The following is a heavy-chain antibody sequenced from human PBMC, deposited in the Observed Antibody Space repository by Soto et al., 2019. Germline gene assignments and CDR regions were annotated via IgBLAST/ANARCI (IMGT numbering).Heavy chain of an antibody. V-gene: IGHV4-39*01. CDR2: IYFTGNT. CDR1: GGSITSSSHF. J-gene: IGHJ5*02. CDR3: AGQTFTIAAASYGRSNWFDP. Sequence: SETLSLTCSASGGSITSSSHFWGWVRQPPGKGLEWIGTIYFTGNTYYTPSLKSRLTMSIDTSKNEFSLRLNSVNAADTAVYYCAGQTFTIAAASYGRSNWFDPWGPGTLVTVSS. D-gene: IGHD6-25*01.